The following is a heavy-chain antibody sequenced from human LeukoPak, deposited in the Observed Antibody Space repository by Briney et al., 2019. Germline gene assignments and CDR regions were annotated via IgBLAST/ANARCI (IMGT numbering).Heavy chain of an antibody. CDR3: ARDTVLTGYSN. J-gene: IGHJ4*02. Sequence: PSQTLSLTCTVSGGSISSGGYYWSWIRQHPGKGLEWIGYIYYSGSTYYNPSLMSRVTISVDTSKNQFSLKLSSVTAADTAVYYCARDTVLTGYSNWGQGTLVTVSS. CDR1: GGSISSGGYY. V-gene: IGHV4-31*03. CDR2: IYYSGST. D-gene: IGHD3-9*01.